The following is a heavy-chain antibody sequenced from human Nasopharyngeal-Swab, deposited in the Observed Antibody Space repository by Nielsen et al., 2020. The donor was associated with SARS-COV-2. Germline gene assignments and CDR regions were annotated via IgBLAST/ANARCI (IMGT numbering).Heavy chain of an antibody. CDR2: SDPEDGET. Sequence: ASVKVSCKVSGYTLTELSMHWVRQAPGKGLEWMGGSDPEDGETIYAQKFQGRVTMTEDTSTDTAYMELSSLRSEDTAVYYCATVYALGYYDSSGYYYWGQGTLVTVSS. D-gene: IGHD3-22*01. V-gene: IGHV1-24*01. CDR1: GYTLTELS. CDR3: ATVYALGYYDSSGYYY. J-gene: IGHJ4*02.